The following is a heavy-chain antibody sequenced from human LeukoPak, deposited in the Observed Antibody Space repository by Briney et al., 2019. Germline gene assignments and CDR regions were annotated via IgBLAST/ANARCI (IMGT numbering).Heavy chain of an antibody. CDR2: IYYTGST. Sequence: SETLSLTCTVSGGSISSSRHFWGWIRQPPGKGLEWIGSIYYTGSTYYNSSLKSRLTISVDTSKNQFSLKLSSVTAADTAVFYCARLDNWNGYYFDYWGQGTLVTVSS. D-gene: IGHD1-20*01. J-gene: IGHJ4*02. CDR3: ARLDNWNGYYFDY. V-gene: IGHV4-39*01. CDR1: GGSISSSRHF.